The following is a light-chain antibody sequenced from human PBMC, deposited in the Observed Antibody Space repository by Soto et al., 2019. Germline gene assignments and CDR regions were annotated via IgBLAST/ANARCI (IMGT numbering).Light chain of an antibody. CDR2: DAS. J-gene: IGKJ1*01. V-gene: IGKV3-11*01. CDR1: QSVSRR. CDR3: QQRSNWPWT. Sequence: VVLTQSPATLSLSPGERATLSCRASQSVSRRLAWYQQRPGQAPRLLIYDASNRATGIPARFSGSGSGTDFTLTISSLEPEDFAVYYCQQRSNWPWTFGQGTKVDI.